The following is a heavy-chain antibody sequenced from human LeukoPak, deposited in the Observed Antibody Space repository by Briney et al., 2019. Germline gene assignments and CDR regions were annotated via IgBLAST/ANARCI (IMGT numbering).Heavy chain of an antibody. Sequence: SETLSLTCTVSGGSISSYYWSWVRQPPGKGLEWIGYIYYSGSTNYNPSLKSRVTISVDTSKNQFSLKLNSVTAADTAVYYCARIYSSSWFLNWFDPWGQGTLVTVSS. CDR2: IYYSGST. J-gene: IGHJ5*02. V-gene: IGHV4-59*08. CDR3: ARIYSSSWFLNWFDP. D-gene: IGHD6-13*01. CDR1: GGSISSYY.